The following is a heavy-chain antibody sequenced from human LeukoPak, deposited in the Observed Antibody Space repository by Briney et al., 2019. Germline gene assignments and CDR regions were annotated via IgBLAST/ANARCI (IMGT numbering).Heavy chain of an antibody. CDR1: GYTFTSYD. J-gene: IGHJ6*03. D-gene: IGHD6-13*01. CDR3: ARGGRSSWFRPALYYYYHMDV. CDR2: MNPNSGNT. Sequence: ASVKVSCKASGYTFTSYDINWVRQATGQGLEWMGWMNPNSGNTGYAQKFQGRVTMTRNTSISTAYMELSSLRSEDTAVYYCARGGRSSWFRPALYYYYHMDVWGKGTTVTVSS. V-gene: IGHV1-8*01.